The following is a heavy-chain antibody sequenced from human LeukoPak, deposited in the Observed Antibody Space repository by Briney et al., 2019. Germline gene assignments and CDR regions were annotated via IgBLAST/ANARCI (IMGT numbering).Heavy chain of an antibody. CDR3: ARDTARNRGYSGYGLDY. Sequence: SETLSLTCTVSGGSISSYYWSWIRQPAGKGLEWIGRIYTSGSTNYNPSLKSRVTMSVDTSKNQISLKLSSVTAADTAVYYCARDTARNRGYSGYGLDYWGQGTLVTVSS. CDR1: GGSISSYY. J-gene: IGHJ4*02. V-gene: IGHV4-4*07. CDR2: IYTSGST. D-gene: IGHD5-12*01.